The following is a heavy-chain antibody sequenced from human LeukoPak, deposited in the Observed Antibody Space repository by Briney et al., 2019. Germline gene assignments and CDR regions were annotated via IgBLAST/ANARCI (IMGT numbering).Heavy chain of an antibody. CDR2: ISSSSSYI. CDR1: GFTFSSYS. CDR3: ARARGNFWSGRTYYFDY. J-gene: IGHJ4*02. Sequence: PGGSLRLSCAASGFTFSSYSMNWVLQAPGKGLEWVSSISSSSSYIYYADSVKGRFTISRDNAKNSLYLQMNSLRAEDTAVYYCARARGNFWSGRTYYFDYWGQGTLVTVSS. V-gene: IGHV3-21*01. D-gene: IGHD3-3*01.